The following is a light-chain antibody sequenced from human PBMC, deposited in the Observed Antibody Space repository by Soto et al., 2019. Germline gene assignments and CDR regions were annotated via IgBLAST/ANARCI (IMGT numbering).Light chain of an antibody. J-gene: IGKJ1*01. CDR1: QSVSNW. CDR3: QQDDTYSRT. Sequence: DIQMTQSPSALSASVGDRVTITCRASQSVSNWLAWYRQKPGEAPQLLIYEGATLEREVPSRFNGSGSGTEVTRASCGLGPDDFGALYCQQDDTYSRTFGQGPKVEVK. V-gene: IGKV1-5*03. CDR2: EGA.